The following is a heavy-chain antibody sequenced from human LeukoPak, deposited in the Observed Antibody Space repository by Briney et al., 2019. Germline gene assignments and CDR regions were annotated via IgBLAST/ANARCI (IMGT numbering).Heavy chain of an antibody. Sequence: SETLSVTCAVYGGSFSGYYWCWSRQPPGEGVWWIGEINQGGRTNYNPSLKSRVGISVEASKKQFSLKLTYVTPADQVIYYCAKAPKWYYGSGSYSPYYFDYWGQGTLVTVSS. J-gene: IGHJ4*02. D-gene: IGHD3-10*01. V-gene: IGHV4-34*01. CDR2: INQGGRT. CDR1: GGSFSGYY. CDR3: AKAPKWYYGSGSYSPYYFDY.